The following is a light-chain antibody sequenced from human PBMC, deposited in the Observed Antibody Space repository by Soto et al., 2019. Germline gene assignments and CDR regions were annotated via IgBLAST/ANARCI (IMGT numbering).Light chain of an antibody. CDR3: QHYGTSPRIT. Sequence: EIVLTQSPGTLSLSPGERATLSCRASQSVSGSYLAWYQQTPGQPPRLLIYGTSNRAIGIPDRFSGSGSGTDFPLTISRVEPEDLAVYYCQHYGTSPRITFGPGTKVDMK. V-gene: IGKV3-20*01. J-gene: IGKJ3*01. CDR1: QSVSGSY. CDR2: GTS.